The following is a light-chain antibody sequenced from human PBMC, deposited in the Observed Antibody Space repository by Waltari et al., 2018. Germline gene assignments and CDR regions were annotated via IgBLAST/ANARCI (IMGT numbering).Light chain of an antibody. CDR1: QRVLNSSNNKNS. J-gene: IGKJ4*01. CDR2: WAS. V-gene: IGKV4-1*01. CDR3: QHYYSSPLT. Sequence: DIVMTQSPDSLAVSLGERATINCKSSQRVLNSSNNKNSLAWYQQKPGQPPKLLIYWASTRESGVPDRFSGSGSGTDFTLTISSLQAEDVAVYYCQHYYSSPLTFGGGTKVEIK.